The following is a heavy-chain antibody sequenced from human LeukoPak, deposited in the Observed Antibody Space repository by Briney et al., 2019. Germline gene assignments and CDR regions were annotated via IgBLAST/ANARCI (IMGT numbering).Heavy chain of an antibody. CDR1: GGSISSSSYY. CDR2: IYYSGST. D-gene: IGHD3-9*01. Sequence: SETLSLTCTVSGGSISSSSYYWGWIRQPPGKGLEWIGSIYYSGSTYYNPSLKSRVTISVDTSKNQFSLKLSSVTAADTAVYYCARVYYDILTGYYFPDYWGQGTLVTVSS. J-gene: IGHJ4*02. CDR3: ARVYYDILTGYYFPDY. V-gene: IGHV4-39*07.